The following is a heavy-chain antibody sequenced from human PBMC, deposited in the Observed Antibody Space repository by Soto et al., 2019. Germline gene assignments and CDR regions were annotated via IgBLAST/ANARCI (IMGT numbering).Heavy chain of an antibody. V-gene: IGHV4-59*01. CDR1: GGSISYYY. CDR2: IFYSGST. Sequence: TLSETLSLTCTVSGGSISYYYWNWIRQSPGKGLEWIGYIFYSGSTHYNPSLKSRVTISIDTSKNQFSLRLTSVTAADTAVYFCARGSPPSKYGLDVWGQGTTVTVSS. D-gene: IGHD6-13*01. CDR3: ARGSPPSKYGLDV. J-gene: IGHJ6*02.